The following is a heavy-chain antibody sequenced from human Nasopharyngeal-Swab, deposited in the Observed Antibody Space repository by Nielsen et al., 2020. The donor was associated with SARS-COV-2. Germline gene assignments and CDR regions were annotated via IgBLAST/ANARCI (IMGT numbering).Heavy chain of an antibody. J-gene: IGHJ4*02. V-gene: IGHV4-39*01. CDR1: GGSISSSSYY. D-gene: IGHD3-10*01. Sequence: SDTLSLTCTVSGGSISSSSYYWGWIRQPPGKGLEWIGSIYYSGSTYYNPSLTSRVTISVDTSKNQFSLKLSSVPASDPAVYYCARHQWFGESVADYWGQGTLVTVSS. CDR2: IYYSGST. CDR3: ARHQWFGESVADY.